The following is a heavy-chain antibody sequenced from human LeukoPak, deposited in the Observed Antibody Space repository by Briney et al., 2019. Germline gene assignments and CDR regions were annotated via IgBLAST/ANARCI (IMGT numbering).Heavy chain of an antibody. V-gene: IGHV3-48*04. CDR2: ISSSSSTI. CDR3: ARSRRYTIGAFDY. J-gene: IGHJ4*02. Sequence: GGSLRLSCAASGFTFSSYSMNWVRQAPGKGLEWASYISSSSSTIYYADSVKGRFTISRDNAKNSLYLQMNSLRAEDTAVYYCARSRRYTIGAFDYWGQGTLVTVSS. D-gene: IGHD3-16*01. CDR1: GFTFSSYS.